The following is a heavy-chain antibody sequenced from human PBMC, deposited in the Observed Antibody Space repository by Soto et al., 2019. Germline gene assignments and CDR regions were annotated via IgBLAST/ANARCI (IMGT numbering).Heavy chain of an antibody. Sequence: GGSLRLSCAASGFTFSSYEMNWVRQAPGRGLEWVSYISSSGSTIYYADSVKGRFTISRDNAKNSLYLQMNSLRAEDTAVYYCARDYGDYGDAFDIWGQGTMVTVSS. CDR2: ISSSGSTI. V-gene: IGHV3-48*03. CDR1: GFTFSSYE. J-gene: IGHJ3*02. D-gene: IGHD4-17*01. CDR3: ARDYGDYGDAFDI.